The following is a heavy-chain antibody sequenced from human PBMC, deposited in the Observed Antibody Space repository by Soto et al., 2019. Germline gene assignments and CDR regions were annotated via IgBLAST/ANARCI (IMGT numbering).Heavy chain of an antibody. V-gene: IGHV3-15*01. D-gene: IGHD1-26*01. J-gene: IGHJ4*02. Sequence: GGSLRLSCAASGFTFGASALQWVRQASGKGLEWVGLIRSKTSGGTADYAAPVKGRFTVSRDDSKNTLYLQMNSLKTEDTAMYYCTWKGATFDYWGQGTLVTVSS. CDR1: GFTFGASA. CDR3: TWKGATFDY. CDR2: IRSKTSGGTA.